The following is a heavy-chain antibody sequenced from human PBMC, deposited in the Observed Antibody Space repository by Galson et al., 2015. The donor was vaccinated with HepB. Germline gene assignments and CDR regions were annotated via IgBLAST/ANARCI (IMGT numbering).Heavy chain of an antibody. V-gene: IGHV3-30-3*01. CDR2: ISFDGDYK. CDR3: SRGPTVTSGVDY. CDR1: GFTFNHYA. D-gene: IGHD4-17*01. J-gene: IGHJ4*02. Sequence: SLRLSCAASGFTFNHYAMQWVRQAPGKGLEWVAVISFDGDYKYDADSVKGRFTISRDNAKNTLYLQMNSLRPEDTAVYYCSRGPTVTSGVDYWGWGILVTVSS.